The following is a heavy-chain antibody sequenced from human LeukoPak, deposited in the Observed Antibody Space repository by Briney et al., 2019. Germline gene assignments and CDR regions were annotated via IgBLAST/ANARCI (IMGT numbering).Heavy chain of an antibody. CDR3: AEDIGGRDGYNSAPLYFDY. CDR2: ISGDGGST. V-gene: IGHV3-43*02. CDR1: GFTFDDYA. Sequence: GGSLRLSCAASGFTFDDYAMHWVRRAPGKGLEWVSLISGDGGSTYYADSVKGRFTISRDNSKNSLYLQMNSLRTEDTALYYCAEDIGGRDGYNSAPLYFDYWGQGTLVTVSS. J-gene: IGHJ4*02. D-gene: IGHD5-24*01.